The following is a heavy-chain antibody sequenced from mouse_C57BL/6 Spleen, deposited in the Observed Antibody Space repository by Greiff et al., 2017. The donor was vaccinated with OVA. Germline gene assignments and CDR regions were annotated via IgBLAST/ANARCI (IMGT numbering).Heavy chain of an antibody. CDR1: GYTFTSYD. D-gene: IGHD1-1*01. CDR2: IYPRDGST. Sequence: VQGVESGPELVKPGASVKLSCKASGYTFTSYDINWVKQRPGQGLEWIGWIYPRDGSTKYNAKFKGKATLTVDTSSSTAYMGLHSLTSEDSAVYFCARDYYGSSLYAMDYWGQGTSVTVSS. CDR3: ARDYYGSSLYAMDY. J-gene: IGHJ4*01. V-gene: IGHV1-85*01.